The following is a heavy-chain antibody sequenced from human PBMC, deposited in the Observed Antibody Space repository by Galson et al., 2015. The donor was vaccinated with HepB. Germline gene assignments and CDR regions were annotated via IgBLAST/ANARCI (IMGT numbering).Heavy chain of an antibody. J-gene: IGHJ4*02. V-gene: IGHV3-23*01. CDR3: AKSTMVRGVLDY. D-gene: IGHD3-10*01. CDR2: ISGSGGST. Sequence: CAASGFTFSSYAMSWVRQAPGKGLEWVSAISGSGGSTYYADSVKGRFTISRDNSKNTLYLQMNSLRAEDTAVYYCAKSTMVRGVLDYWGQGTLVTVSS. CDR1: GFTFSSYA.